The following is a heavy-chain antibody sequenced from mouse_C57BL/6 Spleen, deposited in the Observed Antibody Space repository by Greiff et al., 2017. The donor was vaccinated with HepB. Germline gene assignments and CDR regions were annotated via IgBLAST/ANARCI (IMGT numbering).Heavy chain of an antibody. CDR2: IDPSDSET. D-gene: IGHD2-5*01. V-gene: IGHV1-52*01. CDR1: GYTFTSYW. CDR3: ARSQSYYSNYPYAIDY. Sequence: VQLQQPGAELVRPGSSVKLSCKASGYTFTSYWMHWVKQRPIQGLEWIGNIDPSDSETHYNQKFKDKATLTVDKSSSTAYMQLSSLTSEDSAVYYCARSQSYYSNYPYAIDYWGQGTSVTVSS. J-gene: IGHJ4*01.